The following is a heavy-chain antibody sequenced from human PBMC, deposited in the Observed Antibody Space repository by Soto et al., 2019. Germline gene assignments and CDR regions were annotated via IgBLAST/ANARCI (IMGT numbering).Heavy chain of an antibody. Sequence: PGGSLRLSCATSGFAFTTYGMHWVRQAPGKGLEWVAVIWYDGSNKYYADSVKGRFTISRDNSKNTLYLQMNSLRAEDTAVYYCARDVASVPEFYFDDWGQGNLVTVSS. CDR1: GFAFTTYG. CDR2: IWYDGSNK. D-gene: IGHD2-21*01. J-gene: IGHJ4*02. V-gene: IGHV3-33*01. CDR3: ARDVASVPEFYFDD.